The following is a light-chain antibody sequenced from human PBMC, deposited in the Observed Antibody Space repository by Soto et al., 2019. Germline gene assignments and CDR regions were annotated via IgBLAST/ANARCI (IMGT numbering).Light chain of an antibody. CDR1: QVISNN. CDR2: AAS. Sequence: IQLTQSPSSLSASVGDRVSITCRASQVISNNLAWYQQKPGKAPNLLIYAASTLQSGVPSRFSGSGSGIDFTLTISSLQPEDFATYYCQQLNSYPSTFGPGTKLDIK. V-gene: IGKV1-9*01. CDR3: QQLNSYPST. J-gene: IGKJ3*01.